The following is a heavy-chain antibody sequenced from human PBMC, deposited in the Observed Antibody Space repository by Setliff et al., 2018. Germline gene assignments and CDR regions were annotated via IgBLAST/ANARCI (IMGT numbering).Heavy chain of an antibody. CDR1: GYTFRNYA. CDR2: ISVYNGDT. D-gene: IGHD5-18*01. Sequence: ASVTVSCKASGYTFRNYAFAWVRQAPGQGLEWVGWISVYNGDTNYAQKFQGRVTLTTDTSTSTAYMELRSLTPDDSAFYYCARAPSVELVTIRTNSWFTYWGQGTLVTVSS. CDR3: ARAPSVELVTIRTNSWFTY. J-gene: IGHJ4*02. V-gene: IGHV1-18*01.